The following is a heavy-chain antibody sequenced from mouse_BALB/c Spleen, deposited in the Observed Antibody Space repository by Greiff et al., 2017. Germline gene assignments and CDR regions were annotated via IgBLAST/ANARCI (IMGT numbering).Heavy chain of an antibody. CDR3: ARGIYYYGSSYVRYFDV. Sequence: QVQLQQSGAELAKPGASVKMSCKASGYTFTSYWMHWVKQRPGQGLEWIGYINPSTGYTEYNQKFKDKATLTADKSSSTAYMQLSSLTSEDSAVYYCARGIYYYGSSYVRYFDVWGAGTTVTVSS. V-gene: IGHV1-7*01. J-gene: IGHJ1*01. CDR2: INPSTGYT. CDR1: GYTFTSYW. D-gene: IGHD1-1*01.